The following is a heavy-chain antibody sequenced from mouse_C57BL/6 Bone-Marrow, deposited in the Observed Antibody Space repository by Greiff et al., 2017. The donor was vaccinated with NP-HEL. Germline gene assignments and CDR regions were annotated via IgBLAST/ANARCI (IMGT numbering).Heavy chain of an antibody. Sequence: VQLQQPGAELVKPGASVKLSCKASGYTFTSYWMHWVKQRPGQGLEWIGYINPSSGYPKYNQKFKAKATLTADKSSSTAYMQLSSLKYEDSAVYYCARSDSSGYGCADWGQGTLVTVSA. D-gene: IGHD3-2*02. CDR3: ARSDSSGYGCAD. CDR2: INPSSGYP. J-gene: IGHJ3*01. V-gene: IGHV1-7*01. CDR1: GYTFTSYW.